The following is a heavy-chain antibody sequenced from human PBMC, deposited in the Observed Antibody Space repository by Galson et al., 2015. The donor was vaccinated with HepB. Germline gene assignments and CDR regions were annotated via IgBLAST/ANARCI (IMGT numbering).Heavy chain of an antibody. CDR2: ISGSGRRR. D-gene: IGHD3-10*01. V-gene: IGHV3-23*01. Sequence: SLRLSCAASGFTFSSYAITWVRQAPGKGLHWVSTISGSGRRRYYADSVKGRFITSRDNSKNTMFLQMNSLRAEDTAVYYCAKDTMVRGLIITNYFDYWGQGTPVTVSS. CDR1: GFTFSSYA. J-gene: IGHJ4*02. CDR3: AKDTMVRGLIITNYFDY.